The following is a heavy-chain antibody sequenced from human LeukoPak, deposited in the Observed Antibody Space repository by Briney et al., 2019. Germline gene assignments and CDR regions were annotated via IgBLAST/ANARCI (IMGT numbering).Heavy chain of an antibody. Sequence: PSQTLSLTCTVSGGSISSGGYYWRWLRQPPGRGLEWIGYIYHSGSTYYNPSLKSRVTISVDRSKNQFSLKLSSVTAADTAVYYCARSVVEYFQHWGQGTLVTVSS. CDR3: ARSVVEYFQH. V-gene: IGHV4-30-2*01. J-gene: IGHJ1*01. CDR2: IYHSGST. CDR1: GGSISSGGYY. D-gene: IGHD2-15*01.